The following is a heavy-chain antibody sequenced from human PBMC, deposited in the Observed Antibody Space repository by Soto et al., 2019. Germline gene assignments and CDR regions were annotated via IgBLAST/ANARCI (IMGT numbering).Heavy chain of an antibody. J-gene: IGHJ4*02. CDR3: ARDLRPRSGLHLGELSLPASFDY. V-gene: IGHV3-21*01. CDR1: GFTFSSYS. D-gene: IGHD3-16*02. CDR2: LSSSSSYI. Sequence: EVQLVESGGGLVKPGGSLRLSCAASGFTFSSYSMNWVRQAPGKGLEWGSTLSSSSSYIYYADSVKGRFTISRDNAKNSLYLQMNSLRAEDTAVYYCARDLRPRSGLHLGELSLPASFDYWGQGTLVTVSS.